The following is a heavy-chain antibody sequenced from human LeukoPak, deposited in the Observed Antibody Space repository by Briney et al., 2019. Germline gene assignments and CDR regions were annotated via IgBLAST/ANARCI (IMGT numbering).Heavy chain of an antibody. V-gene: IGHV4-39*01. Sequence: PSETLSLTCTVSGGSISSYYWGWIRQPPGKGLEWIGSIYDSGSTYYNPSLKSRVTISVDTSKNQFSLKLNSVTAADTAVYYCARGQFIAALDYWGQGTLVTVSS. CDR2: IYDSGST. D-gene: IGHD6-6*01. CDR1: GGSISSYY. CDR3: ARGQFIAALDY. J-gene: IGHJ4*02.